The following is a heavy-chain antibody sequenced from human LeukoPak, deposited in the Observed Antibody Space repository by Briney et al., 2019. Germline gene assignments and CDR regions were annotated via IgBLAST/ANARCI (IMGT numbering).Heavy chain of an antibody. CDR1: GFTVSSNY. CDR2: IYSGGST. CDR3: ARERRPYYDILTLVYYYYGMDV. V-gene: IGHV3-66*01. Sequence: GGSLRLSCAASGFTVSSNYMSWVRQAPGKGLEWVSVIYSGGSTYYADSVKGRFTISRDNSKNTLYLQMNSLRAEDTAVYYRARERRPYYDILTLVYYYYGMDVWGQGTTVTVSS. J-gene: IGHJ6*02. D-gene: IGHD3-9*01.